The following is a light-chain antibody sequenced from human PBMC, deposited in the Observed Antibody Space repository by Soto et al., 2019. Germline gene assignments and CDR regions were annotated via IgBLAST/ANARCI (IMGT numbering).Light chain of an antibody. Sequence: SYELTQPPSVSVAPGETARITCGGNNIGRKSVHWYHQKPGQAPVLVIYYDSDRPSGIPERFSGSNSGNTASLTISGLQSDDEADYYCCSYAGSYSLIFGGGTKLTVL. V-gene: IGLV3-21*01. CDR1: NIGRKS. CDR2: YDS. CDR3: CSYAGSYSLI. J-gene: IGLJ2*01.